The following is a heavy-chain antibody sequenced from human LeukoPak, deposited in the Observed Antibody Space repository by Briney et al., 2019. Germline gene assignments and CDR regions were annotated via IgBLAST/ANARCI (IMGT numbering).Heavy chain of an antibody. CDR2: FDPEDGET. Sequence: ASVKVSCEVSGYTLTELSMHWVRQAPGKGLEWMGGFDPEDGETIYAQKFQGRVTMTEDTSTDTAYMELSSLRSEDTAVYYCARESDDYVWGSYRPFDYWGQGTLVTVSS. J-gene: IGHJ4*02. CDR3: ARESDDYVWGSYRPFDY. CDR1: GYTLTELS. D-gene: IGHD3-16*02. V-gene: IGHV1-24*01.